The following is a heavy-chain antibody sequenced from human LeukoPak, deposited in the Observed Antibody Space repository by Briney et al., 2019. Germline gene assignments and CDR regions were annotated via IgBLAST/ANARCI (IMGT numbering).Heavy chain of an antibody. J-gene: IGHJ4*02. D-gene: IGHD3-22*01. CDR2: ISSSGSTI. Sequence: GGSLRLSCAASGFTFSDYYMSWIRQAPGKGLEWVSYISSSGSTIYYADSVKGRFTISRDNAKNSLYLKMNSLRAEDTAVYYCARGYAPYYDSSGYTAGGQGTLVTVSS. CDR3: ARGYAPYYDSSGYTA. CDR1: GFTFSDYY. V-gene: IGHV3-11*04.